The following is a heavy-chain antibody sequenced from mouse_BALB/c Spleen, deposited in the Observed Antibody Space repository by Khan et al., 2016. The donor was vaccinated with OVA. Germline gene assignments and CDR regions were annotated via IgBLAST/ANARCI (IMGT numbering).Heavy chain of an antibody. Sequence: EVQLQESGPGLVKPSQSLSLTCTVTGYSITSDYAWNWIRQFPGNKLEWMGYISYSGSTNYNPSLKSRISITRHTSKNQFVLQLNSVTTEDTATYYCARDGSRYNYAMDYWGQGTSVTGTS. CDR1: GYSITSDYA. CDR3: ARDGSRYNYAMDY. CDR2: ISYSGST. D-gene: IGHD2-3*01. V-gene: IGHV3-2*02. J-gene: IGHJ4*01.